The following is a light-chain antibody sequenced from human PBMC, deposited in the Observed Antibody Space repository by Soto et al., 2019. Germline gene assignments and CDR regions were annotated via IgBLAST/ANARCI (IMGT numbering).Light chain of an antibody. CDR3: QQSYRAVT. Sequence: DIQMTQSPSSLSASVGDRITITCRASQSISIYVNWYQQIPEKAPKLLIYAASNLQRGVPSRFSGGGSGTDFTLTISSLQPEDFGTYYCQQSYRAVTFGQGTRLEN. CDR2: AAS. J-gene: IGKJ5*01. V-gene: IGKV1-39*01. CDR1: QSISIY.